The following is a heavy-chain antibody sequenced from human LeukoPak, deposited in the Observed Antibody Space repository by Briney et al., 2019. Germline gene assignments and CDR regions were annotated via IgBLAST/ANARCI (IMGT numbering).Heavy chain of an antibody. CDR1: GGSIRSSYYY. D-gene: IGHD3-22*01. J-gene: IGHJ4*02. Sequence: PSETLSLTCTVSGGSIRSSYYYWGWIRQPPGKGLEWIGSIYDSGSTYYNPSLKSRVTISVDTSKNQFSLKLNSVTAADTAVYYCARNGDYYEKSGYYYLFDFWGQGTLVTVSS. CDR3: ARNGDYYEKSGYYYLFDF. V-gene: IGHV4-39*01. CDR2: IYDSGST.